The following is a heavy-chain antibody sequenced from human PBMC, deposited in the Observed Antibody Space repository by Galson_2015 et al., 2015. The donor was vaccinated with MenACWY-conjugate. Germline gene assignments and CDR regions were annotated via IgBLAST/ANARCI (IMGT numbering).Heavy chain of an antibody. CDR3: AKLSTGGGA. J-gene: IGHJ5*02. V-gene: IGHV3-21*04. CDR1: GFTFSSFS. D-gene: IGHD1-1*01. Sequence: SLRLSCAASGFTFSSFSMNWVRQAPGKGLEWVSSISATSATIYYADSVKGRFTISRDNAKNSLYLQMNSLRAEDTAFYYCAKLSTGGGAWGQGTLVTVSS. CDR2: ISATSATI.